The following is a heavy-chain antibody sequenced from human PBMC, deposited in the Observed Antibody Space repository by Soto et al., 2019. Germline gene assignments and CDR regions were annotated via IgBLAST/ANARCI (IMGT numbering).Heavy chain of an antibody. J-gene: IGHJ4*02. Sequence: QAQLVQSGAEAKKPGASVKVSCKASGYTFTDYAIHWVRQAPGQGHEWMGWINVGNGNTGYSRKFQGKVTNVRDISATTAYIEVTSLTSEDTAIYYYAREVAHYAPFDLWGQGTLVTVSS. V-gene: IGHV1-3*01. CDR1: GYTFTDYA. D-gene: IGHD3-16*01. CDR3: AREVAHYAPFDL. CDR2: INVGNGNT.